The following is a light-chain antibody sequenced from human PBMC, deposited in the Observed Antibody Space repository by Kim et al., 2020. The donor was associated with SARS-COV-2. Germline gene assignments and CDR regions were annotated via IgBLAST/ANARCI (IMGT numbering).Light chain of an antibody. CDR2: DVS. CDR3: QQYNAYPLT. Sequence: VSVGERVSITCLASQTLNNFLSWYQRNQWKTPEVLIYDVSNLQTGVPSRFSGSGSGTEFSLTISSLQPDEFSTYYCQQYNAYPLTFVGGTKVDIK. CDR1: QTLNNF. V-gene: IGKV1-5*01. J-gene: IGKJ4*01.